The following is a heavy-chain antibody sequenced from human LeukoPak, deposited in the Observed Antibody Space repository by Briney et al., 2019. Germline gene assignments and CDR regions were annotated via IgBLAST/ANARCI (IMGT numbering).Heavy chain of an antibody. CDR2: ISYDGSNR. Sequence: QPGGSLRLSCAASGFTFSSYGMHWVRQAPGKGLEWVAVISYDGSNRYYADSVKGRFTISRDNSKNTLYLQMNSLRAEDTAVYYCAKDSIAYGSGSYPYFDYWGQGTLVTVSS. CDR3: AKDSIAYGSGSYPYFDY. V-gene: IGHV3-30*18. D-gene: IGHD3-10*01. CDR1: GFTFSSYG. J-gene: IGHJ4*02.